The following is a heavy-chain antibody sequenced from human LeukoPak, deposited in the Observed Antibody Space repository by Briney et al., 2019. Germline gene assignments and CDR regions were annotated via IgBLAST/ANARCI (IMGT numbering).Heavy chain of an antibody. D-gene: IGHD3-10*01. CDR3: AKVLTPLWFGELLGPLGY. Sequence: GGSLRLSCAASGFTFSTYDFHWVRQATGKGLEWVSAIGTVGDTHYPGSVKGQFTISRENAKNSVFPQMDSLRAGDTAVYYCAKVLTPLWFGELLGPLGYWGQGTLVTVSS. J-gene: IGHJ4*02. CDR2: IGTVGDT. V-gene: IGHV3-13*01. CDR1: GFTFSTYD.